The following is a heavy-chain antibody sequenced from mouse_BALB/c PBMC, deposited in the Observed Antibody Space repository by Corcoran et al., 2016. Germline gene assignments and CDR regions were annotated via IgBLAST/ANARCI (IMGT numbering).Heavy chain of an antibody. D-gene: IGHD2-2*01. CDR3: ARKWLPHYAMDY. CDR1: GYTFTNYG. Sequence: QIQLVQSGPELKKPGETVKISCKASGYTFTNYGMNWVKQAPGKGLKWMGWINTYTGEPTYADDFKGRFAFSLETSASTAYLQINNLKNEDMATYFCARKWLPHYAMDYWGQGTSVTVSS. J-gene: IGHJ4*01. V-gene: IGHV9-1*02. CDR2: INTYTGEP.